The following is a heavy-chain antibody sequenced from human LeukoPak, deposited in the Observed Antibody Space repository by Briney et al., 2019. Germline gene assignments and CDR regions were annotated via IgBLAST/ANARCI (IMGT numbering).Heavy chain of an antibody. D-gene: IGHD2-8*01. CDR1: GGTVISQA. J-gene: IGHJ3*02. V-gene: IGHV1-69*04. CDR2: IIPILSKA. Sequence: GASVKVSCKASGGTVISQAISWVRQAPGQGLEWMGRIIPILSKATYAQKFQGRVTITADKSTGTAYMDISSLTYEDTAVFYCAKAGTKDDAFEIWGQGTMVTVTS. CDR3: AKAGTKDDAFEI.